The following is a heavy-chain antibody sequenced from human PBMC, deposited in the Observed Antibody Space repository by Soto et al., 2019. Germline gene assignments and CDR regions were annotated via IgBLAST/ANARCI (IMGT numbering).Heavy chain of an antibody. V-gene: IGHV4-39*01. D-gene: IGHD5-12*01. CDR1: GGSISSRDDY. Sequence: SETLSLTCTVSGGSISSRDDYWGWNRQPPGKGLEWIGTISYSGTTYYNPSLKSRVTISVDTSSNQFSLKLNSVTAADTAVYLCARSRSYGGYVIYYGMDVWGQGTTVTVSS. J-gene: IGHJ6*02. CDR2: ISYSGTT. CDR3: ARSRSYGGYVIYYGMDV.